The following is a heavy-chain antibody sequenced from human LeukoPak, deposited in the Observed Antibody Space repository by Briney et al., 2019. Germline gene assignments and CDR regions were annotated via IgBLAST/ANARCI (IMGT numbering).Heavy chain of an antibody. CDR3: ARASGRVAGMSH. Sequence: GGSLRLSCAASGFTFSSYAMSWVRQAPGKGLEWVSVIYSGGSTYYADSVKGRFTISRDNSKNTLYLQMNSLRAEDTAVYYCARASGRVAGMSHWGQGTLVTVSS. CDR2: IYSGGST. CDR1: GFTFSSYA. J-gene: IGHJ4*02. D-gene: IGHD6-19*01. V-gene: IGHV3-66*01.